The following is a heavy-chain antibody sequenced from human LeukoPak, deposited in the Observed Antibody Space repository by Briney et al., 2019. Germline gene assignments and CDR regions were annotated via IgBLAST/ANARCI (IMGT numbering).Heavy chain of an antibody. CDR3: AKDLVDCGGDCYLLDY. CDR2: ISGSGSDGST. CDR1: GFTFSSYG. D-gene: IGHD2-21*02. J-gene: IGHJ4*02. Sequence: GGSLRLSCAASGFTFSSYGMSWVRQAPGKGLEWVSGISGSGSDGSTYYADSVKGRFTISRDNSKSTLYLQMNSLRAEDTAVYYCAKDLVDCGGDCYLLDYWGQGTLVTVSS. V-gene: IGHV3-23*01.